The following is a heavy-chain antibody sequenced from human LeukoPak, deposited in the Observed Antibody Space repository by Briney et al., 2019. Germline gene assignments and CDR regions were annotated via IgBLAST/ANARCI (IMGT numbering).Heavy chain of an antibody. V-gene: IGHV3-33*01. J-gene: IGHJ5*02. CDR2: IWYDGSNK. D-gene: IGHD1-26*01. Sequence: GGSLRLSCAASGFTFSSYGMHWVRQAPGKGPEWVAVIWYDGSNKYYADSVKGRFTISRDNSKNTLYLQMNSLRAEDTAVYYCAREGVGRGVGASWFDPWGQGTLVTVSS. CDR3: AREGVGRGVGASWFDP. CDR1: GFTFSSYG.